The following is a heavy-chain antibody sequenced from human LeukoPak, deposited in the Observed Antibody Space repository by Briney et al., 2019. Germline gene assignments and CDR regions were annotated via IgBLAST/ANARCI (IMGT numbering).Heavy chain of an antibody. CDR2: INPNSGGT. J-gene: IGHJ3*02. D-gene: IGHD6-13*01. V-gene: IGHV1-2*04. Sequence: ASVKVSCKASGYTFTGYYMHWVRQAPAQGLGWMGWINPNSGGTNYSQRFQGWVTMTRDTSISTAYMELNRLSSDDTAVYYCARRGIYSSSWYGFTDAFDIWGQGTMVTVSS. CDR3: ARRGIYSSSWYGFTDAFDI. CDR1: GYTFTGYY.